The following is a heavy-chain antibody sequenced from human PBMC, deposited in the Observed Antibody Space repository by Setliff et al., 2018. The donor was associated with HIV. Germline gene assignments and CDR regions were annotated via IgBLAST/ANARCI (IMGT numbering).Heavy chain of an antibody. CDR3: ARSPDY. CDR2: VYYSGST. Sequence: SETLSLTCTVSGDPISTYYWSWVRKPPGKGLEWIGYVYYSGSTSYSPSLRGRVTMSVDPSKNQFSLKLNSVTAADMAIYYCARSPDYWGQGTQVTVSS. J-gene: IGHJ4*02. CDR1: GDPISTYY. V-gene: IGHV4-59*01.